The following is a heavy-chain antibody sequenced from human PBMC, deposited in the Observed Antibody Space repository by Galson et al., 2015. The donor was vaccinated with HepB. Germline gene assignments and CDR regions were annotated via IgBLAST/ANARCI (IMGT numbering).Heavy chain of an antibody. J-gene: IGHJ4*02. D-gene: IGHD2-21*02. CDR1: GYTFTSYG. Sequence: SVKVSCKASGYTFTSYGISWVRQAPGQGLEWMGWISAYNGNTNYAQKLQGRVTMTTDTSTSTAYMELRSLRSDDTAVYYCARVRGGDSSSTNYFDYWGQGTLVTVSS. V-gene: IGHV1-18*01. CDR3: ARVRGGDSSSTNYFDY. CDR2: ISAYNGNT.